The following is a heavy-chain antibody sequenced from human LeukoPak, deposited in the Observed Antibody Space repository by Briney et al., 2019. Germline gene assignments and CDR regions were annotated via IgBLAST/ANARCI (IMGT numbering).Heavy chain of an antibody. CDR2: IYYSGST. J-gene: IGHJ3*02. CDR3: ASMRYGGAFDI. Sequence: SETLSLTCTVSGGSISSYYWSWIRQPPGKGLEWIGYIYYSGSTNYNPSLKSRVTISVDTSKNQFSLKLSSVTAADTAVYYCASMRYGGAFDIWGQGTMVTVSS. D-gene: IGHD4-23*01. CDR1: GGSISSYY. V-gene: IGHV4-59*13.